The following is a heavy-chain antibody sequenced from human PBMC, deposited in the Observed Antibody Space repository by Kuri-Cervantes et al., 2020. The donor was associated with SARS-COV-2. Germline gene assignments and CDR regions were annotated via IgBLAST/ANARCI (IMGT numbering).Heavy chain of an antibody. J-gene: IGHJ5*02. CDR1: GYTFTSYA. V-gene: IGHV1-3*02. CDR3: ARDRGDIVVDPRRWFDP. D-gene: IGHD2-15*01. CDR2: SNAGNGNT. Sequence: ASVKVSCKASGYTFTSYAMHWVRQAPGQRLEWMGWSNAGNGNTKYSREFQGRVTITRDTSASTAYMELSSLRSEDTAVYYCARDRGDIVVDPRRWFDPWGQGTLVTVSS.